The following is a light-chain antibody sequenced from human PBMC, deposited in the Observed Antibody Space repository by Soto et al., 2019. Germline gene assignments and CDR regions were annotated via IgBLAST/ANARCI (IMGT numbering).Light chain of an antibody. J-gene: IGLJ7*01. Sequence: QPVLTQSPSVSASLGASVKLTCTLSSGHSNYAIAWHQQQPEKGPRYLMKLNSDGSHSKGDGIPDRFSGSSSGAERYLTISSLQSEDEADYYCQTWGTGIPVFGGGTQLTVL. V-gene: IGLV4-69*01. CDR1: SGHSNYA. CDR2: LNSDGSH. CDR3: QTWGTGIPV.